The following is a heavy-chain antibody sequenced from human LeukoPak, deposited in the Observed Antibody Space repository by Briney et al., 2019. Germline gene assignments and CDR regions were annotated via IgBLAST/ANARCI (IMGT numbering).Heavy chain of an antibody. V-gene: IGHV4-4*07. J-gene: IGHJ5*02. CDR3: ARAVLWFGDPNWFDP. Sequence: SETLSLTCTVSGGSISSYYWSWIRQPAGKGLEWIGRIYTSGSTNYNPSLKSRVTISVVTSKNQFSLKLSSVTAADTAVYYGARAVLWFGDPNWFDPCGQGTLVTVSS. CDR1: GGSISSYY. CDR2: IYTSGST. D-gene: IGHD3-10*01.